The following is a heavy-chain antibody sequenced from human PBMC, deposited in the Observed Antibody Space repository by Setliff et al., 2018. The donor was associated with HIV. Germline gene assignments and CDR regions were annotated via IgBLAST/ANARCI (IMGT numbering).Heavy chain of an antibody. Sequence: ASVKVSCKASGYTFTSYYMHWVRQAPGQGLEWMGIINPSGGSTSYAQKFQGRVTMTRGTSTSTVYMELSSLRSEDTAVYYCARVEYYYDSSGYYYDYWGQGTLVTVSS. CDR1: GYTFTSYY. CDR3: ARVEYYYDSSGYYYDY. V-gene: IGHV1-46*01. CDR2: INPSGGST. D-gene: IGHD3-22*01. J-gene: IGHJ4*02.